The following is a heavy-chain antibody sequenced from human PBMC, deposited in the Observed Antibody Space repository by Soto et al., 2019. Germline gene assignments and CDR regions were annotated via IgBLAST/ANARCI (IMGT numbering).Heavy chain of an antibody. J-gene: IGHJ5*02. Sequence: WETLSLTCTVSGGSISSYYWSWIRQPPGKGLEWIGYIYYSGSTNYNPSLKSRVTISVDTSKNQFSLKLSSVTAADTAVYYCARDQRDSSGYYLWFDPWGQGTLVTVS. D-gene: IGHD3-22*01. V-gene: IGHV4-59*01. CDR2: IYYSGST. CDR3: ARDQRDSSGYYLWFDP. CDR1: GGSISSYY.